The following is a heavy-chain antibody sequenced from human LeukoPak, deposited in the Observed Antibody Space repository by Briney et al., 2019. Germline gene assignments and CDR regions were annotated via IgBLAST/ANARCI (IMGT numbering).Heavy chain of an antibody. CDR3: ASRIAAAGNYYDY. V-gene: IGHV1-2*02. Sequence: ASVKVSCKAPGYTFTGYYMHWVRQAPGQGLEWMGWINPNSGGTNYAQKFQGRVTMTRDTSISTAYMELSRLRSDDTAVYYCASRIAAAGNYYDYWGQGTLVTVSS. CDR2: INPNSGGT. CDR1: GYTFTGYY. J-gene: IGHJ4*02. D-gene: IGHD6-13*01.